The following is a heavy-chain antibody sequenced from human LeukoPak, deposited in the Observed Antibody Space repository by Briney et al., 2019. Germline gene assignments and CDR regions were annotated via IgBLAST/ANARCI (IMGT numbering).Heavy chain of an antibody. V-gene: IGHV3-23*01. D-gene: IGHD6-19*01. CDR1: GFTLSSYA. CDR2: ISGSGGST. CDR3: ASSSTAVAALFDY. J-gene: IGHJ4*02. Sequence: GGSLRLSCAASGFTLSSYAMSWVRQAPGKGLEWVSAISGSGGSTYYADSVKGRFTISRDNSKNTLYLQMNSLRAEDTAVYYCASSSTAVAALFDYWGQGTLVTVSS.